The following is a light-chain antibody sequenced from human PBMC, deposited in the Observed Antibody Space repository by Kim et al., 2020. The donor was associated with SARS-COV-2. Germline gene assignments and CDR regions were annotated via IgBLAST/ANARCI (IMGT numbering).Light chain of an antibody. CDR1: QRLRNN. V-gene: IGKV3-11*01. J-gene: IGKJ3*01. CDR3: QQRDSWPLT. Sequence: PGESATLSCRSSQRLRNNLGWYQQKAGQAPRLLFYDASNRATGVPARFSGSGSGTDFTLTISNLEPEDSAVYYCQQRDSWPLTFGPGTKVDIK. CDR2: DAS.